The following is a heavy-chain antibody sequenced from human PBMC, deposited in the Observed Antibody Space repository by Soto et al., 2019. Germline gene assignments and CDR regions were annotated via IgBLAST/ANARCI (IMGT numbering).Heavy chain of an antibody. CDR1: GYTLTSYY. Sequence: ASVKVSCKASGYTLTSYYMHWVRQAPGQGLEWMGIINPSGGSTSYAQKFQGRVTMTRETSTSTVYMELSSLRSEDTAVYYCASQLYYYDRFDSWGQGTMVTVYS. D-gene: IGHD3-22*01. V-gene: IGHV1-46*01. CDR3: ASQLYYYDRFDS. J-gene: IGHJ5*01. CDR2: INPSGGST.